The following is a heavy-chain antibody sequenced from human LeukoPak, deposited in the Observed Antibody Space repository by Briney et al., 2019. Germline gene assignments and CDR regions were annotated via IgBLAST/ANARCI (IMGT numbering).Heavy chain of an antibody. Sequence: GGSLILSCAASGFTFSDYEMNWVRQAPGKGLEWLSYISTSGSTIYYADSVKGRFTISGDNAKNSLYLQMNSLRAEDTAVYYCARSWLAVAGPEYWGQGTLVTVSS. J-gene: IGHJ4*02. CDR3: ARSWLAVAGPEY. V-gene: IGHV3-48*03. D-gene: IGHD6-19*01. CDR2: ISTSGSTI. CDR1: GFTFSDYE.